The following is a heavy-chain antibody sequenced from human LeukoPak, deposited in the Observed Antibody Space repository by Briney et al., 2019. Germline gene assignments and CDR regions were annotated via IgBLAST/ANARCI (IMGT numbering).Heavy chain of an antibody. Sequence: PGGSLRLSCAASGFTFSSYGMHWVRQAPGKGLEWVAVISYDGSNKYYADSVKGRFTISRDNSKNTLYPQMNSLRAEDTAVYYCAKITEWLSPYYYGMDVWGQGTTVTVSS. J-gene: IGHJ6*02. CDR3: AKITEWLSPYYYGMDV. CDR1: GFTFSSYG. V-gene: IGHV3-30*18. CDR2: ISYDGSNK. D-gene: IGHD3-3*01.